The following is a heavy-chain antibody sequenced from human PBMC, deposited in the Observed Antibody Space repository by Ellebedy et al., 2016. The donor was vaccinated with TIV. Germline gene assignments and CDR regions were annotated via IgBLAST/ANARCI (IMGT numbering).Heavy chain of an antibody. CDR2: INPNSGGT. CDR3: ARNYYGDFLYFDY. V-gene: IGHV1-2*02. D-gene: IGHD4-17*01. J-gene: IGHJ4*02. CDR1: GYTFTGHY. Sequence: AASVKVSCKASGYTFTGHYMHWVRQAPGQGLEWMGWINPNSGGTNFAEKFQGRVTMTRDTSISTAYMELSRLRSDDTAVYYYARNYYGDFLYFDYWGQGTLVTVSS.